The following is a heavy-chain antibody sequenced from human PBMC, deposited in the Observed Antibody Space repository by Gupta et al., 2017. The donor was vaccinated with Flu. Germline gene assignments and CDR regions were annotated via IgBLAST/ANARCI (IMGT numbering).Heavy chain of an antibody. CDR1: GFSLSDSGVC. CDR2: IDWDDDK. V-gene: IGHV2-70*01. J-gene: IGHJ4*02. Sequence: QVTLRVSGPALVKPTQTLTLTCTFSGFSLSDSGVCVSWIRQPPGKALEWLALIDWDDDKFYSTSLKTRLTISKDTSKSQVVLMMTNMDPADTATYYCVRILREYSGSGSYYGFDYWGQGTLVTVSS. D-gene: IGHD3-10*01. CDR3: VRILREYSGSGSYYGFDY.